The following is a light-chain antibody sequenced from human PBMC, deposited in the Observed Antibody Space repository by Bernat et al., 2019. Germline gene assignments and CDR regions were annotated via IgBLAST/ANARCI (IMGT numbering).Light chain of an antibody. Sequence: DIQMTQSPSSLSASVGDRVTITCRASQSISSYLNWYQQKPGKVPKLLIYAASSLQSGFPSRFSGSGSGTDFTLTISSLQPEDFATYYCQQSYSTPWTFGQGTKVEIK. CDR3: QQSYSTPWT. J-gene: IGKJ1*01. V-gene: IGKV1-39*01. CDR2: AAS. CDR1: QSISSY.